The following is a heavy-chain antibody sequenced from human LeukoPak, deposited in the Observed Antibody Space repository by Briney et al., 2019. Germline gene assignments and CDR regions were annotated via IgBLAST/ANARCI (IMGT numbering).Heavy chain of an antibody. CDR2: ISGSGGTT. J-gene: IGHJ3*02. D-gene: IGHD1-26*01. CDR1: GFTFSPHF. Sequence: GGPLRPSCSPSGFTFSPHFMHWVRQAPGKGLEYVSTISGSGGTTYYADSVKGRFTISRDNSKNSVYLQMSSLRAEDTAMYHCVKDLGGAWAFDIWGQGTMVTVSS. CDR3: VKDLGGAWAFDI. V-gene: IGHV3-64D*09.